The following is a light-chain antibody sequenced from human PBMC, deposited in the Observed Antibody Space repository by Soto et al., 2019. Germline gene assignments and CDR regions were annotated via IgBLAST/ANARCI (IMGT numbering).Light chain of an antibody. CDR3: QQYSSAPIT. V-gene: IGKV3-20*01. J-gene: IGKJ5*01. CDR2: GAS. CDR1: QSVSSRY. Sequence: EIVLTQSPGTLSLSPGERATLSCRANQSVSSRYLAWYQQKPGQAPRLLIYGASSRATGIPRRFSVSGSGTDFTLTISKLEPEDFAVYYCQQYSSAPITVGQGTRLEIK.